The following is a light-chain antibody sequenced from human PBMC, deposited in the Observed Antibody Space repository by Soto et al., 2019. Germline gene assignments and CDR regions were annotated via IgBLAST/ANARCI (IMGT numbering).Light chain of an antibody. Sequence: QSVLTQPPSASGTPGQRVTISCSGSSSNIGANSVSWYQQLPGAAPKLLIYSSDKRPSGLPDRFSGSKSGTSGSLAISGLRSEYEADYYCAAWYDSLRGWLFGGVTKLTV. CDR2: SSD. CDR1: SSNIGANS. V-gene: IGLV1-47*02. J-gene: IGLJ2*01. CDR3: AAWYDSLRGWL.